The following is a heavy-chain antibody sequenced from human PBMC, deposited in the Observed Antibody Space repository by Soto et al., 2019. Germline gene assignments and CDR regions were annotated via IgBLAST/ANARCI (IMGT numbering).Heavy chain of an antibody. J-gene: IGHJ6*02. V-gene: IGHV1-2*04. Sequence: GASVKVSCKASGYTFTGYYMHWVRQAPGQGLEWMGWINPNSGGTNYAQKFQGWVTMTRDTSISTAYMELSRLRSDDTAVYYCAREMFWYSSSRYDGMDVRGQGTTVIVS. CDR1: GYTFTGYY. CDR3: AREMFWYSSSRYDGMDV. D-gene: IGHD6-13*01. CDR2: INPNSGGT.